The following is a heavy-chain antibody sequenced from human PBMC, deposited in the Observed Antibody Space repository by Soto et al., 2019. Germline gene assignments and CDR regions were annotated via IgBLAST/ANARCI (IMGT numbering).Heavy chain of an antibody. D-gene: IGHD3-10*01. CDR1: GFTFSSYS. Sequence: GGSLRLSCAASGFTFSSYSMNWVRQAPGKGLEWISYISSSSSTIYYADSVKGRFTISRDNAKNSLYLQMNSLRDDDTAVYYCAFLPFGVRGAVYYFGMDVWGQGTTVTVSS. CDR2: ISSSSSTI. J-gene: IGHJ6*02. CDR3: AFLPFGVRGAVYYFGMDV. V-gene: IGHV3-48*02.